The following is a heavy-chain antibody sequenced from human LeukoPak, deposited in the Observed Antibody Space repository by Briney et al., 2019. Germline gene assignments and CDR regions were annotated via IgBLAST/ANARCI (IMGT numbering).Heavy chain of an antibody. CDR2: INHSGST. D-gene: IGHD3-16*02. CDR3: ARASLITTPKIVIIGRWSDP. CDR1: GGSFSGYY. V-gene: IGHV4-34*01. Sequence: SETLSLTCAVYGGSFSGYYWSWIRQPPGKGLEWIGEINHSGSTNYNPSLKSRVTISVDTSKNQFSLKLSSVTAADTAVYYCARASLITTPKIVIIGRWSDPWGQGTLVTVSS. J-gene: IGHJ5*02.